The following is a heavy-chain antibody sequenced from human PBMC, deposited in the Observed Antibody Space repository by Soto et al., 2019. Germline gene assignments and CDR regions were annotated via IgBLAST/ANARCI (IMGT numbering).Heavy chain of an antibody. Sequence: QVQLVQSGAEVKKPGASVKVSCKASGYTFSNYGISWVRQAPGQGLEWMGWISAYNGNTNYAQKFQGRVTMTTDTSTSTAYMELRSLRSDDTAVYYCARRQGSAKAVNYYYMGVWGKGTTVTVS. CDR2: ISAYNGNT. J-gene: IGHJ6*03. CDR3: ARRQGSAKAVNYYYMGV. CDR1: GYTFSNYG. D-gene: IGHD5-18*01. V-gene: IGHV1-18*01.